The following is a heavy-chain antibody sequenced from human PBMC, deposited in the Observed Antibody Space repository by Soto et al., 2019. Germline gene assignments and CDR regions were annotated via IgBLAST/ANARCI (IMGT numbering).Heavy chain of an antibody. J-gene: IGHJ4*02. D-gene: IGHD6-6*01. CDR1: GFTFSSDW. CDR3: ARFFRSSGENY. Sequence: PGGSLRLSCAASGFTFSSDWMRWVRQAPGKGPEWVASIKQDGSEKYYVDSVKGRFTISRDNAKNSLYLQMNSLRAEDTAVYHCARFFRSSGENYWGQGTLVTVSS. CDR2: IKQDGSEK. V-gene: IGHV3-7*01.